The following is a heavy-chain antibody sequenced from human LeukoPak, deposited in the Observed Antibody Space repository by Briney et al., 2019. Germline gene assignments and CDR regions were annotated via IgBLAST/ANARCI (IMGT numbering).Heavy chain of an antibody. Sequence: PGGSLRLSCAASGFTFSSYSMNWVRQAPGKGLEWVSSISSSSSYIYYADSVKGRFTISRDNAKNSLYLQMNSLRAEDTAVYYCARDYYGSGGGRWFDPWGQGTLVTVSS. CDR2: ISSSSSYI. CDR3: ARDYYGSGGGRWFDP. CDR1: GFTFSSYS. V-gene: IGHV3-21*01. D-gene: IGHD3-10*01. J-gene: IGHJ5*02.